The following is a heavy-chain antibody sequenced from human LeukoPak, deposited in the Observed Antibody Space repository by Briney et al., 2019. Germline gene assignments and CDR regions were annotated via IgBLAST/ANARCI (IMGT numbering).Heavy chain of an antibody. Sequence: GASVKVSCKASGGTFSSYAISWVRQAPGQGLEWMGRIIPILGIANYAQKFQGRVTITADKSMSTAYMELSSLRSEDTAVYYCARDSRNRVFGELLSYYFDYWGQGTLVTVSS. V-gene: IGHV1-69*04. J-gene: IGHJ4*02. CDR2: IIPILGIA. CDR1: GGTFSSYA. D-gene: IGHD3-10*01. CDR3: ARDSRNRVFGELLSYYFDY.